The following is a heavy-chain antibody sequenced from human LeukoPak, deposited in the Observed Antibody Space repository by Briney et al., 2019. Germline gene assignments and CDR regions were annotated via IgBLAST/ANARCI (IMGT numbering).Heavy chain of an antibody. J-gene: IGHJ4*02. Sequence: GASLRLSCAASGFTFDDYAMHWVRQAPGKGLEWVSGISWNSGSIGYADSVKGRFTISRDNAKNSLYLQMNSLRTEDTALYYCAKGVGYSYGGSSDYWGQGTLVTVSS. CDR2: ISWNSGSI. CDR1: GFTFDDYA. D-gene: IGHD5-18*01. CDR3: AKGVGYSYGGSSDY. V-gene: IGHV3-9*01.